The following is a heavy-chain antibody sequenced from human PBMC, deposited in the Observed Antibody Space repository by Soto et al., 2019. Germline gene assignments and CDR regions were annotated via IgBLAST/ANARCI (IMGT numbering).Heavy chain of an antibody. CDR1: GGTFSSYT. Sequence: QVQLVQSGAEVKKPGSSVKVSCKASGGTFSSYTISWVRQAPGQGLEWMGRIIPILGIANYAQKFQGRVTITADKSTSTAYMELSSLRSEDTAVYYCASLEGYCSGGSCLRGTFFDYWGQGTLVTVSS. D-gene: IGHD2-15*01. CDR3: ASLEGYCSGGSCLRGTFFDY. CDR2: IIPILGIA. V-gene: IGHV1-69*02. J-gene: IGHJ4*02.